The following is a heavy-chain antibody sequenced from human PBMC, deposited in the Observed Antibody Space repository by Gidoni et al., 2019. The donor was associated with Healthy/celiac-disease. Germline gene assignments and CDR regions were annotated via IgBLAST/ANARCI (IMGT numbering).Heavy chain of an antibody. D-gene: IGHD3-3*01. CDR2: IFSNDEK. Sequence: QVTLKESGPVLVKPTETLTLTCTVSGFSLSNARMGVSWIRQPPGKALEWLAHIFSNDEKSYSTSLKSRLTISKDTSKSQVVLTMTNMDPVDTATYYCARTYYDFWSGYSYYYYYGMDVWGQGTTVTVSS. J-gene: IGHJ6*02. V-gene: IGHV2-26*01. CDR1: GFSLSNARMG. CDR3: ARTYYDFWSGYSYYYYYGMDV.